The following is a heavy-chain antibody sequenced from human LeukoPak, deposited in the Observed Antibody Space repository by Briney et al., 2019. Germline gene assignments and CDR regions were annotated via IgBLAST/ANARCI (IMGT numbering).Heavy chain of an antibody. J-gene: IGHJ4*02. D-gene: IGHD1-14*01. CDR2: IWYDGSNK. Sequence: GRSLRLSCAASGFTFSSYGMHWVRQAPGKGLEWVAVIWYDGSNKYYADSVKGRFTISRDNSKNALYLQMNSLRAEDTAVYYCARDHSGTFDYWGQGTLVTVSS. CDR1: GFTFSSYG. CDR3: ARDHSGTFDY. V-gene: IGHV3-33*01.